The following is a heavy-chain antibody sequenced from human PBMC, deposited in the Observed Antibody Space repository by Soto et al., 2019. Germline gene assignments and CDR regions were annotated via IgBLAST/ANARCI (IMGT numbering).Heavy chain of an antibody. CDR2: VNPSGGST. CDR1: GYIFTAYS. V-gene: IGHV1-46*01. D-gene: IGHD2-15*01. CDR3: AREENCSDGVCYSEYFQR. Sequence: QVQLVQSGAEVKKPGASVKVSCKASGYIFTAYSMHWVRQAPGQGLEWMGVVNPSGGSTNYAQKFRGRITMTRDTSTSTVHMDLSSLTSEDTAVYYCAREENCSDGVCYSEYFQRWGQGTLVTVSS. J-gene: IGHJ1*01.